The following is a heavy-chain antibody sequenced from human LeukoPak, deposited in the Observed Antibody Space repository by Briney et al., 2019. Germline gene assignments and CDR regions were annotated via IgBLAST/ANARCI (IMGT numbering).Heavy chain of an antibody. D-gene: IGHD3-10*01. CDR1: GGSISSSSYY. CDR2: IYYSGST. CDR3: ARGPYGPIDY. V-gene: IGHV4-39*07. Sequence: SETLSLTCTVSGGSISSSSYYWGWIRQPPGKGLEWIGSIYYSGSTYYNPSLKSRVTISVDTSKNQFSLKLSSVTAADTAVYYCARGPYGPIDYWGQGTLVTVSS. J-gene: IGHJ4*02.